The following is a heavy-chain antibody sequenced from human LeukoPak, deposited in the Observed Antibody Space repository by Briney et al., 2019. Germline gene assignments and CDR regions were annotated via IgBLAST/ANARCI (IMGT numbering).Heavy chain of an antibody. J-gene: IGHJ4*02. D-gene: IGHD3-22*01. CDR2: ISAYNGNT. CDR1: GGTFSSYA. Sequence: ASVKVSCKASGGTFSSYAISWVRQAPGQGLEWMGWISAYNGNTNYAQKLQGRVTMTTDTSTSTASMELRSLRSDDTAVYYCARDFYYYDSSGYYYWGQGTLVTVSS. CDR3: ARDFYYYDSSGYYY. V-gene: IGHV1-18*01.